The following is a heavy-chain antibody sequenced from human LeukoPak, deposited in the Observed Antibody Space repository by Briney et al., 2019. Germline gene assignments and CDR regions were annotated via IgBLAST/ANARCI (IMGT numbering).Heavy chain of an antibody. V-gene: IGHV4-4*07. CDR1: GDSMSSNY. D-gene: IGHD3-22*01. CDR2: IYTSGST. J-gene: IGHJ4*02. Sequence: SETLSLTCTVSGDSMSSNYWSWVRQPAGKGLEWIGRIYTSGSTNYNPSLKSRVTISGDTSKNQFSLKLSCLTAADKAVYYCARESHYDSSGYYYLDYWGQGTLVTVSS. CDR3: ARESHYDSSGYYYLDY.